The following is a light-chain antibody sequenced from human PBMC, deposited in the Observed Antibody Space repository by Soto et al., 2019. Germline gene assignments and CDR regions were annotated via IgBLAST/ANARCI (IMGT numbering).Light chain of an antibody. Sequence: QSALTQPPSASGSPGQSVTISCTGTSSDVGGYNYVSWYQQHPGKAPKLMIYEVSKRPSGVPDRFSGSKSGNTASLTVSGLQDADDADYYCSSYAGSNYPYVFGTGTKVTVL. J-gene: IGLJ1*01. CDR2: EVS. CDR1: SSDVGGYNY. CDR3: SSYAGSNYPYV. V-gene: IGLV2-8*01.